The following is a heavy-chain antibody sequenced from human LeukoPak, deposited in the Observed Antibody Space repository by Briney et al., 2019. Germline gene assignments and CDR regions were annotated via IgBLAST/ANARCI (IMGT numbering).Heavy chain of an antibody. V-gene: IGHV3-23*01. J-gene: IGHJ4*02. CDR3: AKDQLLWFGELFPNFDY. CDR2: ISGSGGST. Sequence: GGSLRLSCAASGFTFSSYGMSWVRQAPGKGLEWVSAISGSGGSTYYADSVKGRFTISRDNSKNTLYLQMNSLRAEDTAAYYCAKDQLLWFGELFPNFDYWGQGTLVTVSS. D-gene: IGHD3-10*01. CDR1: GFTFSSYG.